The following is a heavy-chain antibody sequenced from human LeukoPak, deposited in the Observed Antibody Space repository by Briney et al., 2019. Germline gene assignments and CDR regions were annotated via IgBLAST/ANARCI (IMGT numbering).Heavy chain of an antibody. CDR3: ARSSGYMSY. J-gene: IGHJ4*02. Sequence: SETLSLTCTVSHYSISSNYYWGWIRQPPGKGLEWIGSIYHSGSTYYNPSLKSRVTISVDTSKNQFSLKLTSVTAADTAVCYCARSSGYMSYWGQGTLVTVSS. V-gene: IGHV4-38-2*02. CDR1: HYSISSNYY. D-gene: IGHD3-22*01. CDR2: IYHSGST.